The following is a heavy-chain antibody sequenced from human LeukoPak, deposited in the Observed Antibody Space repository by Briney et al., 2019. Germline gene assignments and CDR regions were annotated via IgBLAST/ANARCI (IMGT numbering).Heavy chain of an antibody. V-gene: IGHV4-59*01. D-gene: IGHD1-26*01. CDR3: ARDSGSYSPFDY. CDR2: IYYSGST. J-gene: IGHJ4*02. CDR1: GGSISSYY. Sequence: SETLSLTCTVSGGSISSYYWSWIRQPPGKGLEWIGYIYYSGSTNYNPSLKSRVTISVDTSKNQFSLKLSPVTAADTAVYYCARDSGSYSPFDYWGQETLVTVSS.